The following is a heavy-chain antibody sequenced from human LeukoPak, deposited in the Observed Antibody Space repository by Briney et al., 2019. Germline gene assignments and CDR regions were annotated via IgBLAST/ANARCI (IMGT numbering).Heavy chain of an antibody. V-gene: IGHV4-30-2*01. CDR1: GGSISSGAYS. CDR3: ARDFYAFDI. D-gene: IGHD2/OR15-2a*01. Sequence: PSETLSLTCAVSGGSISSGAYSWSWLRQPPGKGLEWIGYICHSGSTYYNPSLKSRVTISVDRSKNQFSLKLSSVTAADTAVYYCARDFYAFDIWGQGTMVTVSS. J-gene: IGHJ3*02. CDR2: ICHSGST.